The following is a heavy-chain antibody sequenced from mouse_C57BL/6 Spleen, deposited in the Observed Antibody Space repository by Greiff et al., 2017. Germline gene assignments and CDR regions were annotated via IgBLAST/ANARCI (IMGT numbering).Heavy chain of an antibody. CDR2: IHPNSGST. V-gene: IGHV1-64*01. CDR3: ARSNYGSSSYYYAMDY. J-gene: IGHJ4*01. Sequence: QVQLQQPGAELVKPGASVKLSCKASGYTFTSYWMHWVKPRPGQGLEWIGMIHPNSGSTNYNEKFKSKATLTVDKSSSTAYMQLSSLTSEDSAVYYCARSNYGSSSYYYAMDYWGQGTSVTVSS. CDR1: GYTFTSYW. D-gene: IGHD1-1*01.